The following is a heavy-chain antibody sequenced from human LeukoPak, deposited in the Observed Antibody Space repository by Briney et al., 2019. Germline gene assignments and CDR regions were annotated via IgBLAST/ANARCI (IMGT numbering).Heavy chain of an antibody. CDR3: ARAGWWELPRSAFDI. Sequence: PSETLSLTCTVSGGSISSSSYYWGWIRQPPGKGLEWIGSIFYSGSTYYNPSLKSRVTISVDTSKNQFSLKLSSVTAADTAVYYCARAGWWELPRSAFDIWGQGTMVTVSS. CDR2: IFYSGST. CDR1: GGSISSSSYY. V-gene: IGHV4-39*01. J-gene: IGHJ3*02. D-gene: IGHD1-26*01.